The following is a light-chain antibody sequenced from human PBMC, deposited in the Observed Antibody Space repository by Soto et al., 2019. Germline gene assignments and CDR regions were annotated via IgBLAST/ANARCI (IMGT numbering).Light chain of an antibody. Sequence: EIVLTQSPGTLSLSPGERATLSCRASQSVSSSYLAWYQQRPGQAPRLLIYGASSRAPGIPDRFSGSGSGTDFTLTISSLQPEDFATYYCQQSYSTPLTFGGGTKVDIK. J-gene: IGKJ4*01. CDR1: QSVSSSY. V-gene: IGKV3-20*01. CDR2: GAS. CDR3: QQSYSTPLT.